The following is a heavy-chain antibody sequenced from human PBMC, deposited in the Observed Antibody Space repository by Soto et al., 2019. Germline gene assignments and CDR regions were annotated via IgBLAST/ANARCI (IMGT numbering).Heavy chain of an antibody. V-gene: IGHV4-34*01. CDR2: INHGGST. D-gene: IGHD5-12*01. CDR3: ARGGNTGYTY. J-gene: IGHJ4*02. CDR1: GGAFRGYS. Sequence: LEALSPPCAVYGGAFRGYSWSLVRPPPGKGLEWIGEINHGGSTNYNPSLKSRVTISVDTSKNQFSLKLSSVTAADTAVYYCARGGNTGYTYWGQGILVTVSS.